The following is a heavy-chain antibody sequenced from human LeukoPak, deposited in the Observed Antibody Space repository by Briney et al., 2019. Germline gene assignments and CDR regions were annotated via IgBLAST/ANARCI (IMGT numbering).Heavy chain of an antibody. Sequence: GGSLRLSCAASGFTFSSYAMSWVRQAPGKGLEWVSTISDSGSGGNTYYADSVKGRFTISRDNSKNTLYLQMTSLRAEDTAVYYCAKQLRVYYYMDVWGKGTTVTVSS. CDR2: ISDSGSGGNT. J-gene: IGHJ6*03. D-gene: IGHD4-23*01. CDR3: AKQLRVYYYMDV. CDR1: GFTFSSYA. V-gene: IGHV3-23*01.